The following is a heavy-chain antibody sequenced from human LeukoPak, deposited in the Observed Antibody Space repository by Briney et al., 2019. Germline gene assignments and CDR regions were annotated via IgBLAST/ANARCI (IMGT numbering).Heavy chain of an antibody. CDR3: AKRKLIVVVTALGY. J-gene: IGHJ4*02. Sequence: GGSLRLSCAASGFTFSSYAMSWVREAPGKGGEGGSAMSGSGGSTDYADSGKGRFTISRDNAKNTLYMKRNSLRPEDTAVYYCAKRKLIVVVTALGYWGQGTLVTVSS. V-gene: IGHV3-23*01. CDR2: MSGSGGST. D-gene: IGHD2-21*02. CDR1: GFTFSSYA.